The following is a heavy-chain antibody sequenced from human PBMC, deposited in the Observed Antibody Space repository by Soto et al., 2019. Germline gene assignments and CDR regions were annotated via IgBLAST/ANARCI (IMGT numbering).Heavy chain of an antibody. CDR2: IIPMFGTP. V-gene: IGHV1-69*13. Sequence: SVKVSCKASGVTFNRQDMRWVRQAPGQGLEWMGGIIPMFGTPHYAEKFQDRVTITADESTGTAYLELSSLTSEDTAVYYCATSAGRDGYSFDYWRPGTLVTVSS. D-gene: IGHD5-12*01. CDR3: ATSAGRDGYSFDY. CDR1: GVTFNRQD. J-gene: IGHJ4*02.